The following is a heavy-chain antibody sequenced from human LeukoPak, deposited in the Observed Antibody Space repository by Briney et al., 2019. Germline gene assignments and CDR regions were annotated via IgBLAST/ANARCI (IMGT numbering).Heavy chain of an antibody. CDR1: GGSISSGSYY. D-gene: IGHD2-2*02. CDR2: IYTSGST. V-gene: IGHV4-61*02. J-gene: IGHJ4*02. CDR3: AITPGYCSSTSCYTGDDY. Sequence: SQTLSLTCTVSGGSISSGSYYWSWIRQPAGKGLEWIGRIYTSGSTNYNPSLKSRVTISVDTSKNQFSLNLSSVTAADTAVYYCAITPGYCSSTSCYTGDDYWGQGTLVTVFS.